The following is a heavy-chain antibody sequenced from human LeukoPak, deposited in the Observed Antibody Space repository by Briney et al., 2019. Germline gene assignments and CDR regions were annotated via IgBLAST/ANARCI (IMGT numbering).Heavy chain of an antibody. Sequence: PLETLSLTCTVSGDSISSYSYYWAWIRQPPGKGLEWIGSILFRGATYYNPSLKPRIIMSVYTVQNHFSLKLTSVTAADTAVYFCARESGDTRTVNSFDFWGRGTLITVSS. CDR3: ARESGDTRTVNSFDF. D-gene: IGHD2-21*01. CDR2: ILFRGAT. CDR1: GDSISSYSYY. V-gene: IGHV4-39*07. J-gene: IGHJ4*01.